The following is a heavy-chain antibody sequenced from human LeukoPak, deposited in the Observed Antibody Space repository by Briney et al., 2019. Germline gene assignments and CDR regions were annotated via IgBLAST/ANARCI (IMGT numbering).Heavy chain of an antibody. CDR1: GGSISSSSYY. Sequence: SETLSLTCTVSGGSISSSSYYWGWIRQPPGKGLEWIGRIYYSGSTYYNSSLKSRVTISVDTSKNQFSLKLSSVTAADTSVVYCARHEKVVSKVRGVIMGSDFDQWGQGTQVTVSS. CDR3: ARHEKVVSKVRGVIMGSDFDQ. CDR2: IYYSGST. V-gene: IGHV4-39*01. J-gene: IGHJ4*02. D-gene: IGHD3-10*01.